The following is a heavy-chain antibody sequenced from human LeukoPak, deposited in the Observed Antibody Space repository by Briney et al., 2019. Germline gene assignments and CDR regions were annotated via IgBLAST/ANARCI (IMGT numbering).Heavy chain of an antibody. CDR1: GFTFSNAW. V-gene: IGHV3-23*01. CDR2: IIGSGGST. CDR3: AKDYEWELPVDY. Sequence: AGGSLRLSCAASGFTFSNAWMSWVRQAPGKGLEWVSAIIGSGGSTYYADSVKGRFTISRDNSKNTLYLQMNSLRAEDTAVYYCAKDYEWELPVDYWGQGTLVTVSS. D-gene: IGHD1-26*01. J-gene: IGHJ4*02.